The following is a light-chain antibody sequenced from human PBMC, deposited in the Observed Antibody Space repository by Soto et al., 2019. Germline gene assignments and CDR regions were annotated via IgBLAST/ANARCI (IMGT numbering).Light chain of an antibody. J-gene: IGLJ3*02. CDR3: SSYTTSNTWV. CDR1: SNDVGAFNY. Sequence: QSVLTQPASVSGSPGQSITISCTGSSNDVGAFNYVSWYRHSPGEAPKVLIRGVSIRPSGVSIRFSASKSANTASLTISGLRAEDEALYYCSSYTTSNTWVFGGGTKVTVL. CDR2: GVS. V-gene: IGLV2-14*03.